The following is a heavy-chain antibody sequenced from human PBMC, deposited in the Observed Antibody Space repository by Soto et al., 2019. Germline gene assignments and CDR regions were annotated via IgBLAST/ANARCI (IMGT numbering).Heavy chain of an antibody. CDR3: AHLVTYYYFDF. J-gene: IGHJ4*02. V-gene: IGHV2-5*02. Sequence: QITLKESGPAVVNPTQTLTLTCTVSGVSLSTTGVGVGWIRQPPGRALEWLALIYWDDDKRYSPSLKSRLTITKDTSKKQLVLTMTNVDPVDTATYYCAHLVTYYYFDFWGQGTLVTVSS. D-gene: IGHD1-26*01. CDR1: GVSLSTTGVG. CDR2: IYWDDDK.